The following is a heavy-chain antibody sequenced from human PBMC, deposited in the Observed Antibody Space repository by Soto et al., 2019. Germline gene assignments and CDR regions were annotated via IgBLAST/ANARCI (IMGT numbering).Heavy chain of an antibody. CDR3: ATQEVGGSYVYTFDP. J-gene: IGHJ5*02. CDR1: GGSISCSSYY. D-gene: IGHD1-26*01. Sequence: PSETLSLTCTVSGGSISCSSYYWGWIRQPPGKGLEWIGSIYYSGSTYYNPSLKSRVTISVDTSKNHFSLKLSSVTAADTAVYYCATQEVGGSYVYTFDPWGQGTLVTVSS. V-gene: IGHV4-39*02. CDR2: IYYSGST.